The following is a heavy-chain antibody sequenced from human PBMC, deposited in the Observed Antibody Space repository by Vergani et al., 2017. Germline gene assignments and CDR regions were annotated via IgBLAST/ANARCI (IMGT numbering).Heavy chain of an antibody. CDR3: ARGSHTDSGGRHSPFDY. CDR1: GGSISSYY. CDR2: IYYSGST. J-gene: IGHJ4*02. D-gene: IGHD2-15*01. Sequence: QVQLQESGPGLVKPSQTLSLTCTVSGGSISSYYWSWIRQPPGKGLEWIGYIYYSGSTNYNPSLKSRVTISVDTSKNQFSLKLSSVTAEDTAVYYCARGSHTDSGGRHSPFDYWGQGTLVTVSS. V-gene: IGHV4-59*01.